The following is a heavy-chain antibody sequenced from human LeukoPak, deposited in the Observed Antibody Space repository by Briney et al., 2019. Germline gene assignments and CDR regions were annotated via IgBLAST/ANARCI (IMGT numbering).Heavy chain of an antibody. CDR2: IIPIFGTA. J-gene: IGHJ5*02. V-gene: IGHV1-69*06. CDR3: ARGQEMATNWLDP. Sequence: SVKVSCKASGGTFSSYAISWVRQAPGQGLEWMGGIIPIFGTANYAQKFQGRVTITADKATSTAYMELSSLRSEDTAVYYCARGQEMATNWLDPWGQGTLVTVSS. CDR1: GGTFSSYA. D-gene: IGHD5-24*01.